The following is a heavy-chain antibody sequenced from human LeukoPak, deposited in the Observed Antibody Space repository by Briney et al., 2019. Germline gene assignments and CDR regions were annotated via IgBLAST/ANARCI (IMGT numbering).Heavy chain of an antibody. CDR3: ARGGSDSSGYYSLYYYYYMDV. CDR1: GFLFSSYG. V-gene: IGHV3-23*01. J-gene: IGHJ6*03. Sequence: GGSLSLFCALSGFLFSSYGMRCVRQATGKGLVWVSAISSSGRNTCYAGSVRGRFLISRDNSKNMLYLQISSLRAEDTAVYYCARGGSDSSGYYSLYYYYYMDVWGKGTTVTISS. CDR2: ISSSGRNT. D-gene: IGHD3-22*01.